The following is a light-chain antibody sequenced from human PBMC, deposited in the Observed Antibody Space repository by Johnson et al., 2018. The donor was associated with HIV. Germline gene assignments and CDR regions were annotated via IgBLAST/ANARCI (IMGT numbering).Light chain of an antibody. Sequence: QSVLTQPPSVSAAPGQKVTVSCSGSTSNIGNNYVSWYQQHPGTAPKLLIYDNNKRPSGIPDRFSGSKSGTSATLGITGLQTGDEADYYCGTWDSSLYAYVFGTGTKVTAL. CDR2: DNN. J-gene: IGLJ1*01. CDR3: GTWDSSLYAYV. V-gene: IGLV1-51*01. CDR1: TSNIGNNY.